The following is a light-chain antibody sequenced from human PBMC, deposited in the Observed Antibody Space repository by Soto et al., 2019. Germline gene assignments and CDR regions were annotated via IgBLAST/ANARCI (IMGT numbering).Light chain of an antibody. CDR3: SFYPIPGL. CDR1: SSDGGGHNY. Sequence: QSALTQPASVSGSPGQSITISCTGTSSDGGGHNYVSWYQHHPGKAPKLIIYEVSHRPSGVSSRFSGSKSGNTASLTISGLQGGDGADYYRSFYPIPGLLGGETKLPV. J-gene: IGLJ3*02. V-gene: IGLV2-14*01. CDR2: EVS.